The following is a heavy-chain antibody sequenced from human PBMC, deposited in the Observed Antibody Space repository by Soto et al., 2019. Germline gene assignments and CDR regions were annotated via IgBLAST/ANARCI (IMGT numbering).Heavy chain of an antibody. CDR3: ERLGQTYASVGDFDI. J-gene: IGHJ3*02. V-gene: IGHV5-51*01. Sequence: GESLKISCKGSGYSFTSYWIGWVRQMPGKGLEWMGIIYPGDSDTRYSPSFQGQVTISADKSISTAYLQWSSLKASDTAMYYCERLGQTYASVGDFDIWGQGTMVTVSS. CDR1: GYSFTSYW. CDR2: IYPGDSDT. D-gene: IGHD2-21*01.